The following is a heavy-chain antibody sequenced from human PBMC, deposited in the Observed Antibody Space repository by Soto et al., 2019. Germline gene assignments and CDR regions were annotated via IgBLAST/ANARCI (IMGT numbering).Heavy chain of an antibody. Sequence: PGGSLRLSCAASGFTFSSYAMSWVRQAPGKGLEWVSAISGSGGSTYYADSVKGRFTISRDNSKNTLYLQMNSLRAEDTAVYYCAKDRIARIIRDLYGMDVWGQGTTVTVSS. CDR3: AKDRIARIIRDLYGMDV. D-gene: IGHD2-15*01. CDR1: GFTFSSYA. V-gene: IGHV3-23*01. J-gene: IGHJ6*02. CDR2: ISGSGGST.